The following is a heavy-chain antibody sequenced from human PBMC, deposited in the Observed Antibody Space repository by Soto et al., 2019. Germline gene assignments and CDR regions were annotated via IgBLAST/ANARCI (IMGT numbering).Heavy chain of an antibody. CDR1: GFTFSIFG. Sequence: QVQLVESGGGVVQPGRSPRLSCAVSGFTFSIFGMHWVRQAPGKGLEWAAIIWYDGSNAYYADSVRGRFTISRDNSKNTVYLQMNSLRAEDTAVYYCARDKGSSTVVSGISQEGYFDSWGQGTLVTVSS. CDR3: ARDKGSSTVVSGISQEGYFDS. CDR2: IWYDGSNA. J-gene: IGHJ4*02. V-gene: IGHV3-33*01. D-gene: IGHD6-19*01.